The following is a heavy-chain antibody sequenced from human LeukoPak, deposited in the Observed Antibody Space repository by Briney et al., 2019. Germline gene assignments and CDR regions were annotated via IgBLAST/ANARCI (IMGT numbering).Heavy chain of an antibody. CDR3: ARESITIFGVVITN. J-gene: IGHJ4*02. D-gene: IGHD3-3*01. Sequence: GRSLRLSCAASGFTFSSYAMHWVRQAPGKGLEWVAVISYDGSNKHYADSVEGRFTISRDNSKNTLYLQMNSLRAEDTAVYYCARESITIFGVVITNWGQGTLVTVSS. CDR1: GFTFSSYA. V-gene: IGHV3-30*14. CDR2: ISYDGSNK.